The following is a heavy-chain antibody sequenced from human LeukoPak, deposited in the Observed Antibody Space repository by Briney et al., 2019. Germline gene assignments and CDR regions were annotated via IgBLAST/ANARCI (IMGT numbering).Heavy chain of an antibody. CDR2: ISSSSSYI. CDR3: ARDNWELLYSVPFDY. J-gene: IGHJ4*02. Sequence: GGSLRLSCAASGFTFSSYSMNWVRQAPGKGLEWVSSISSSSSYIYYADSVKGRFTISRDNAKNSLYLQMNSLRAEDTAVYYCARDNWELLYSVPFDYWGQGTLVTVSS. CDR1: GFTFSSYS. V-gene: IGHV3-21*01. D-gene: IGHD3-10*01.